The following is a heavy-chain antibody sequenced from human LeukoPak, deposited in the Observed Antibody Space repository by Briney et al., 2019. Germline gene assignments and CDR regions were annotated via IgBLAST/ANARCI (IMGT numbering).Heavy chain of an antibody. D-gene: IGHD4-17*01. CDR2: INHSGST. CDR3: ARRAADYGDYFDY. J-gene: IGHJ4*02. CDR1: GGSFSGYY. Sequence: SETLSLTCAVYGGSFSGYYWSWIRQPPGKGLEWIGEINHSGSTNYNPSLKSRVTISVDTSKNQFSLKLSSVTAADTAVYYCARRAADYGDYFDYWGQGTLVTVSS. V-gene: IGHV4-34*01.